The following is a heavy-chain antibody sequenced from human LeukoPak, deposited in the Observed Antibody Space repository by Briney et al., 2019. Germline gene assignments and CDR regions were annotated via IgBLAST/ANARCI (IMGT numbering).Heavy chain of an antibody. CDR2: INHSGST. D-gene: IGHD6-19*01. CDR1: GGSFSGYC. CDR3: ARGIGSGSSGWYFLELRHGWFDP. Sequence: KRSETLSLTCAVYGGSFSGYCWSWIRHPPGKGLEWIGEINHSGSTNYNPSLKSRVTISVDTSKNQFSLKLSSVTAADTAVYYCARGIGSGSSGWYFLELRHGWFDPWGQGTLVTVSS. V-gene: IGHV4-34*01. J-gene: IGHJ5*02.